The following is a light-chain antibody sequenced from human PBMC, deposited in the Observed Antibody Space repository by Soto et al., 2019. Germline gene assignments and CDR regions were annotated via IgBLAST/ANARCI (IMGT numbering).Light chain of an antibody. CDR1: SSDIGGYNY. CDR2: DVS. Sequence: QSALTQPASVSGSPGQSITISCTGTSSDIGGYNYVSWYQQHPGKAPKLMIYDVSNRPSGVSNRFSGSKSGNTASLTISGLQAEDGADYYCGSYTSSSTLEVFGTGTKLTVL. CDR3: GSYTSSSTLEV. J-gene: IGLJ1*01. V-gene: IGLV2-14*03.